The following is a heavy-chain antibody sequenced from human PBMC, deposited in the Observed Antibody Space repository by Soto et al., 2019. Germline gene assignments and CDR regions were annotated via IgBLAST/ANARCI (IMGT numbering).Heavy chain of an antibody. J-gene: IGHJ6*03. CDR2: IIPILGIA. D-gene: IGHD4-17*01. V-gene: IGHV1-69*02. CDR3: ARGWTVTTDYYYMDV. Sequence: QVQLVQSGAEVKKPGSSVKGSCKASGGTFSSYTISWVRQAPGQGLEWMGRIIPILGIANYAQKFQGRVTITADKSTSTAYMELSSLRSEDTAVYYCARGWTVTTDYYYMDVGGKGTTVTVSS. CDR1: GGTFSSYT.